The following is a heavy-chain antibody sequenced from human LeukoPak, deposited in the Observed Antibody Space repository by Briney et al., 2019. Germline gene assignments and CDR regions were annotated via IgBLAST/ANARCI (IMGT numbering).Heavy chain of an antibody. CDR1: GFTFSSYW. V-gene: IGHV3-7*03. J-gene: IGHJ4*02. D-gene: IGHD6-13*01. Sequence: GGSLRLSCAASGFTFSSYWMSWVRQAPGKGLEWVANIKQDGSEKYYVDSVKGRFTISRDNSKNSLYLQMNSLRTEDTALYYCAKGQSIAAADPDYWGQGTLVTVSS. CDR3: AKGQSIAAADPDY. CDR2: IKQDGSEK.